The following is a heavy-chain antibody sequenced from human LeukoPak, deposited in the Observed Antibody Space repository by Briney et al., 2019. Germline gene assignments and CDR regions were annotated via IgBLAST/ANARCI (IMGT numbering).Heavy chain of an antibody. V-gene: IGHV3-7*01. CDR1: GFTFSSYW. CDR3: ARVGGDITVVVPASFDY. D-gene: IGHD2-2*01. J-gene: IGHJ4*02. Sequence: PGGSLRLSCAASGFTFSSYWMSWVRQAPGKGLEWVANIKKDGSEKYYVDSVKGRFTISRDNAKNSLYLQMNSLRAEDTAVYYCARVGGDITVVVPASFDYWGQGTLVTVSS. CDR2: IKKDGSEK.